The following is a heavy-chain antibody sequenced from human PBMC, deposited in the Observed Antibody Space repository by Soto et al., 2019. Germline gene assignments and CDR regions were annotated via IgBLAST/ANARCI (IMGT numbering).Heavy chain of an antibody. CDR1: GGSVNSGNYY. J-gene: IGHJ3*02. V-gene: IGHV4-34*01. D-gene: IGHD1-1*01. CDR2: MSHSGGT. CDR3: ARVERGTATTVVDAFDI. Sequence: QVQLQQWGAGLLKPSETLSLTCAVFGGSVNSGNYYWSWIRQPPGKGLEWIGEMSHSGGTHFSPSLKSRVTISVDTSKNQFSLKMSSVTAADTALYDCARVERGTATTVVDAFDIWGPGTMVTVSS.